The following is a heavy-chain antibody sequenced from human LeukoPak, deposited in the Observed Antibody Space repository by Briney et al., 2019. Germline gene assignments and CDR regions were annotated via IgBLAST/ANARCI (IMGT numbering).Heavy chain of an antibody. J-gene: IGHJ3*02. CDR3: AKPQRGDYSDSSGPDAFDI. D-gene: IGHD3-22*01. Sequence: GGSLRLSCEASGFTFSAYWMSCVRQAPGKGLEWVANIKQDGSQTYHADSVKGRFTISRDNSKNTLYLQMNSLRAEDTAVYYCAKPQRGDYSDSSGPDAFDIWGQGTMVTVSS. CDR2: IKQDGSQT. CDR1: GFTFSAYW. V-gene: IGHV3-7*01.